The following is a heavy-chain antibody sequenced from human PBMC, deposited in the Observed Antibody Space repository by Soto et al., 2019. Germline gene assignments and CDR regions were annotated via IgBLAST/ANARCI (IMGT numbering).Heavy chain of an antibody. CDR3: ARSPVTPIVVVPAAISWFDP. CDR1: GGSISSYY. CDR2: IYYSGST. J-gene: IGHJ5*02. V-gene: IGHV4-39*01. D-gene: IGHD2-2*01. Sequence: ASETLSLTCTVSGGSISSYYWSWIRQPPGKGLEWIGSIYYSGSTYYNPSLKSRVTISVDTSKNQFSLKLSSVAAADTAVYYCARSPVTPIVVVPAAISWFDPWGQGTLVTVSS.